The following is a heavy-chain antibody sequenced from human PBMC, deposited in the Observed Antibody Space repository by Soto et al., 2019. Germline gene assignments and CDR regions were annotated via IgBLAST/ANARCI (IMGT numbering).Heavy chain of an antibody. CDR3: ARAGYCSGGSCYRFPVDY. CDR1: GGSISSGGYY. D-gene: IGHD2-15*01. CDR2: IYYSGST. Sequence: SETLSLTCTVSGGSISSGGYYWSWIRQHPGKGLEWIGYIYYSGSTYYNPSLKSRVTISEDTSKNQSSLKLSSVTAADTAVYYCARAGYCSGGSCYRFPVDYWGQGTLVTVSS. J-gene: IGHJ4*02. V-gene: IGHV4-31*03.